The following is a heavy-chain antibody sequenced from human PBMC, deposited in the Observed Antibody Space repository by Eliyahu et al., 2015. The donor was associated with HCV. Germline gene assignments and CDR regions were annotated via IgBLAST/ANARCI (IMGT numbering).Heavy chain of an antibody. CDR3: ARGYYDYIWGSQGSFPTGFDP. D-gene: IGHD3-16*01. J-gene: IGHJ5*02. Sequence: MRWISAYNGNTNYAQKLQGRVTMTTDTSTSTAYMELRSLRSDDTAVYYCARGYYDYIWGSQGSFPTGFDPWGQGTLVTVSS. CDR2: ISAYNGNT. V-gene: IGHV1-18*01.